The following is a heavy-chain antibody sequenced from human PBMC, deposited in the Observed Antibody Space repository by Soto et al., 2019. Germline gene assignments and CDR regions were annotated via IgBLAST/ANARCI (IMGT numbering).Heavy chain of an antibody. CDR3: ARYYLGDYYDSSGWPGAFDI. J-gene: IGHJ3*02. D-gene: IGHD3-22*01. CDR2: ISAYNGNT. CDR1: GYTFTSYC. V-gene: IGHV1-18*04. Sequence: ASVKVSCKASGYTFTSYCISWVRQAPGQGLEWMGWISAYNGNTNYAQKLQGRVTMTTDTSTSTAYMELRSLRSDDTAVYYCARYYLGDYYDSSGWPGAFDIWGQGTMVTVSS.